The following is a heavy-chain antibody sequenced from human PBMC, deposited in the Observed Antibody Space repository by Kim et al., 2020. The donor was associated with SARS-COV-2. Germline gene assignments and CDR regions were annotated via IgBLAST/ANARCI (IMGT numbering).Heavy chain of an antibody. V-gene: IGHV3-7*01. CDR3: ARDRSQVGTFDS. J-gene: IGHJ4*02. D-gene: IGHD2-15*01. Sequence: YYVESGRGRFTISGDNAKNSLYLQMNSLRAEDTAVYYCARDRSQVGTFDSWGQGSLVTVSS.